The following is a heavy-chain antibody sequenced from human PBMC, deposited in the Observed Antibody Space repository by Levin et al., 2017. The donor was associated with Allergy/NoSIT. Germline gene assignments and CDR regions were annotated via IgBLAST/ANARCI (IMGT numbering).Heavy chain of an antibody. Sequence: PSETLSLTCTVSGGSISSYYWSWIRQPAGKGLEWIGRISTSGSTNYNPSLKSRLTMSVDTSKNQFSLKLSSVTAADTAVYYCTRRKKWEPTDAFDIWGQGTMVTVSS. D-gene: IGHD1-26*01. CDR3: TRRKKWEPTDAFDI. CDR2: ISTSGST. J-gene: IGHJ3*02. V-gene: IGHV4-4*07. CDR1: GGSISSYY.